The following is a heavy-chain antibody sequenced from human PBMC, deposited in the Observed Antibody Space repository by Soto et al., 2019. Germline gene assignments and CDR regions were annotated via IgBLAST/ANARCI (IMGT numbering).Heavy chain of an antibody. CDR2: IYPGDSDT. Sequence: GESLKISCKGSGYSFTSYWIGWVRQMPGKGLEWMGIIYPGDSDTRYSPSFQGQVTISADKSISTAYLQWSSLKASDTAMYYCARQEQQLKDAFDIWGQGTMVTVSS. V-gene: IGHV5-51*01. CDR1: GYSFTSYW. D-gene: IGHD6-13*01. CDR3: ARQEQQLKDAFDI. J-gene: IGHJ3*02.